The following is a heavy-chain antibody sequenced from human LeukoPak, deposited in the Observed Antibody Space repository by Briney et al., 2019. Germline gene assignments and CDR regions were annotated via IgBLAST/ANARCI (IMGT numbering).Heavy chain of an antibody. J-gene: IGHJ4*02. CDR3: AKSHHVTAIDY. Sequence: GGSLRLSCAASGFTFSSYGMSWVRQAPGKGLEWVSAISGSGGSTYYAGSVKGRFTISRDNSKNTLYLQMNSLRADDTAVYYCAKSHHVTAIDYWGQGTLVTVSS. CDR2: ISGSGGST. V-gene: IGHV3-23*01. CDR1: GFTFSSYG. D-gene: IGHD2-21*02.